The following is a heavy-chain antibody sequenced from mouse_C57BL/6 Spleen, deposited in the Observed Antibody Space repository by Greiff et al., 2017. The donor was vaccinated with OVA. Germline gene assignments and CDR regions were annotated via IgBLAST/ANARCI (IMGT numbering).Heavy chain of an antibody. CDR2: ISSGGSYT. J-gene: IGHJ4*01. CDR3: ARHGDIYYDLYAMDY. Sequence: EVNLVESGGDLVKPGGSLKLSCAASGFTFSSYGMSWVRQTPDKRLEWVATISSGGSYTYYPDSVKGRFTISRDNAKNTLYLQMSSLKSEDTAMYYCARHGDIYYDLYAMDYWGQGTSVTVSS. CDR1: GFTFSSYG. V-gene: IGHV5-6*01. D-gene: IGHD2-4*01.